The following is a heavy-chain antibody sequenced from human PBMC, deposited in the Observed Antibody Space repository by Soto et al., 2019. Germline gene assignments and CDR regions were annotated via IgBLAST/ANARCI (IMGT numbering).Heavy chain of an antibody. D-gene: IGHD6-13*01. CDR2: IFYAGNT. V-gene: IGHV4-39*01. Sequence: QLQLQESGPGLVKPSETLSLTCNVSGGSISSSRSYWAWFRQPPGKELEWIANIFYAGNTYYNPSLKSRVTVSVDTSNNQFSLKLDSVTAADTAVYYCARQAAAPGIDLWFDPWGQGPLLTVSS. CDR3: ARQAAAPGIDLWFDP. J-gene: IGHJ5*02. CDR1: GGSISSSRSY.